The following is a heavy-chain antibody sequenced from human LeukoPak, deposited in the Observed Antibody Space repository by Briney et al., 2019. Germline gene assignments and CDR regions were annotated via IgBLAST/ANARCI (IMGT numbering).Heavy chain of an antibody. CDR3: ASLNCSGGSCYDAAFDI. Sequence: KASQTLSLTCTVSGGSISSGDYYWSWIRQPPGKGLEWIGYIYYSGSTYYNPSLKSRVTISVDTSKNQFSLKLSSVTAADTAVYYCASLNCSGGSCYDAAFDIWGQGTMVTVSS. CDR1: GGSISSGDYY. V-gene: IGHV4-30-4*01. J-gene: IGHJ3*02. D-gene: IGHD2-15*01. CDR2: IYYSGST.